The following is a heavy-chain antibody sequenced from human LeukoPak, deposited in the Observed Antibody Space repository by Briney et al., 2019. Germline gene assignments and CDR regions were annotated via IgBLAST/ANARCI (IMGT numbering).Heavy chain of an antibody. CDR3: ARGPSLIIVVVPAALGGFDY. J-gene: IGHJ4*02. D-gene: IGHD2-2*01. CDR2: ISYDGSNK. CDR1: GFTFSSYA. Sequence: GGSLRLSCAASGFTFSSYAMHWVRQAPGKGLVWVAVISYDGSNKYYADSVKGRFTISRDNSKNTRYLQMNSLRAEDTAVYYCARGPSLIIVVVPAALGGFDYWGQGTLVTVSS. V-gene: IGHV3-30-3*01.